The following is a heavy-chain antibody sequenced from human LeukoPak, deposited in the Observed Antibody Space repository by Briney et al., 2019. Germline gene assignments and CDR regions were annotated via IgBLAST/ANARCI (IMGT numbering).Heavy chain of an antibody. CDR1: GYSFTGYY. D-gene: IGHD7-27*01. CDR2: ISPNSGAT. CDR3: ARDLSTSPHWELDY. Sequence: ASVKVSCKASGYSFTGYYIHWVRQAPGQGLEYMGWISPNSGATNYAQKFQGRVTMTRDTSISTAYMELNSLRSDDTAVYYCARDLSTSPHWELDYWGLGTLVTVSS. J-gene: IGHJ4*02. V-gene: IGHV1-2*02.